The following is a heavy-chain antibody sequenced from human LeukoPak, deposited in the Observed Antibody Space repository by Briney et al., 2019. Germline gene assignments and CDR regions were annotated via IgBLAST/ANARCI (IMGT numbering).Heavy chain of an antibody. CDR1: GFTFSSYW. J-gene: IGHJ3*02. V-gene: IGHV3-30*18. D-gene: IGHD3-22*01. Sequence: GGSLRLSCAAPGFTFSSYWMNWVRQAPGKGLEWVAVISYDGGNKYYADSVKGRFTISRDNSKNTLYLQMNSLRAEDTAVYYCAKEYYYDSSGYYSLPAFDIWGQGTMVTVSS. CDR3: AKEYYYDSSGYYSLPAFDI. CDR2: ISYDGGNK.